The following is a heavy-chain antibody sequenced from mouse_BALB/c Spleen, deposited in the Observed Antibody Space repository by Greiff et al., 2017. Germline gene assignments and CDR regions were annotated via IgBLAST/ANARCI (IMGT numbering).Heavy chain of an antibody. J-gene: IGHJ4*01. V-gene: IGHV7-3*02. Sequence: EVKLVESGGGLVQPGGSLRLSCATSGFTFTDYYMSWVRQPPGKALEWLGFIRNKANGYTTEYSASVKGRFTISRDNSQSILYLQMNTLRAEDSATYYCARDGGYAMDYWGQGTSVTVSA. CDR1: GFTFTDYY. CDR3: ARDGGYAMDY. CDR2: IRNKANGYTT.